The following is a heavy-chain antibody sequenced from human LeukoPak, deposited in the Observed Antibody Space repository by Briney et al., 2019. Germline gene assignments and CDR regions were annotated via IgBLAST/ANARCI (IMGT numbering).Heavy chain of an antibody. D-gene: IGHD3-22*01. J-gene: IGHJ3*02. V-gene: IGHV1-18*01. Sequence: GASVKVSCKASGYTFTSYGISWVRQAPGQGLEWMGWISAYNGNTNYAQKLQGRVTMTTDTSTSTAYMELRSLRPDDTAVYYCASLPTFYDSSGYLYNDAFDIWGQGTMVTVSS. CDR2: ISAYNGNT. CDR3: ASLPTFYDSSGYLYNDAFDI. CDR1: GYTFTSYG.